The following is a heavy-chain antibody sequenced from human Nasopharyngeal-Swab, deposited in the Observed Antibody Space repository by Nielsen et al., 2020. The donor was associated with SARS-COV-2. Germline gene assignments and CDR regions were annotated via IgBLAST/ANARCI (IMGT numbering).Heavy chain of an antibody. V-gene: IGHV3-23*01. D-gene: IGHD5-12*01. J-gene: IGHJ5*02. CDR1: GFTFSSYA. CDR3: ATRGYSGYDSA. CDR2: ISGSGGIT. Sequence: GESLKISCAASGFTFSSYAMSWVRQAPGKGLEWVSGISGSGGITYYADSVKGRFTISRDNSKNTLYLQMNSLRAEDTAVYYCATRGYSGYDSAWGQGTLVTVSS.